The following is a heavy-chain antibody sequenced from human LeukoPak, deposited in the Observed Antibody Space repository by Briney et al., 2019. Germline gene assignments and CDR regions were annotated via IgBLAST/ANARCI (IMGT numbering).Heavy chain of an antibody. V-gene: IGHV3-33*01. Sequence: PGRSLRLSCTPSGFTFNTYGMHWVRQAPGKGLEWVVVIWYDGVNKYYADSVKGRFTISRDNSNNTLYLQMNSLRAEDTAVYYWARDAYPHCSYSTCYTGYFDHWGQGTLVTVSS. J-gene: IGHJ4*02. CDR3: ARDAYPHCSYSTCYTGYFDH. D-gene: IGHD2-2*02. CDR2: IWYDGVNK. CDR1: GFTFNTYG.